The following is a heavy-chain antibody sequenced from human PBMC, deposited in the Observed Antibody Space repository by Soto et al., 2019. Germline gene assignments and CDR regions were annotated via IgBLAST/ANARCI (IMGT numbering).Heavy chain of an antibody. CDR2: INHSGVT. D-gene: IGHD6-19*01. CDR1: GGSFSGYY. V-gene: IGHV4-34*01. J-gene: IGHJ6*02. Sequence: PSDTLSLTCAVYGGSFSGYYWSWIRQPPGKGLEWIGEINHSGVTNYKPSLKRRVTISVDTSKNQFSLQLKSVTAADTALYYCARFSGSYYYAMDVWGQGSTVTVSS. CDR3: ARFSGSYYYAMDV.